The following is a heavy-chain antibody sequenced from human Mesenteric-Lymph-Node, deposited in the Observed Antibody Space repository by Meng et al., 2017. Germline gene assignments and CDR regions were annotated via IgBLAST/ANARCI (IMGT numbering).Heavy chain of an antibody. CDR3: TGGDYGGNSWFDDY. V-gene: IGHV3-33*08. Sequence: GESLKISCAASGFTFSSSWMHWVRQAPGKGLEWVAVIWSDSNKEDYSYSVKGRFTISRDNSNNTLYLEMSSLSVEDTAVYYCTGGDYGGNSWFDDYWGQGTMVTVSS. CDR1: GFTFSSSW. CDR2: IWSDSNKE. J-gene: IGHJ4*02. D-gene: IGHD4-23*01.